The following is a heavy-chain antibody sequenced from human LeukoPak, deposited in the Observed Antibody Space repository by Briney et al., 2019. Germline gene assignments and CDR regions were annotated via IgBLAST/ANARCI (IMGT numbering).Heavy chain of an antibody. CDR1: GGSISGTPYY. D-gene: IGHD3-3*01. CDR2: IYYSGST. J-gene: IGHJ4*02. V-gene: IGHV4-39*07. Sequence: SETLSLTCALSGGSISGTPYYWGWIRQPPGKGLEWIGSIYYSGSTYYNPSLKSRLTISVDTSKNQFSLKLSSVTAADTAVYYCARASTIFGHFAYWGRGTLVTVSS. CDR3: ARASTIFGHFAY.